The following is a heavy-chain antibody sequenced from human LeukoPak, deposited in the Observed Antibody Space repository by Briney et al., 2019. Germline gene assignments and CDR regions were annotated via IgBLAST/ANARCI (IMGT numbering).Heavy chain of an antibody. CDR3: ARGRRVPAVMSIDAFDI. CDR2: ISYDGSNK. Sequence: GTSLRLSCAAPGFTFSTYGMHWVRQAPGKGLEWVAVISYDGSNKYYADSVKGRFTISRDNSKNTLFLQMNSLRAEDTAVYYCARGRRVPAVMSIDAFDIWGQGTMVTVSS. J-gene: IGHJ3*02. CDR1: GFTFSTYG. D-gene: IGHD2-2*01. V-gene: IGHV3-30*19.